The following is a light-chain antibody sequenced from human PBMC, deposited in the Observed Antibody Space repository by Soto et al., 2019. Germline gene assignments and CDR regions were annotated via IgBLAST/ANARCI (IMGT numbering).Light chain of an antibody. CDR1: SSNIGAGYD. Sequence: QSVLTQPPSVSGAPGQRVTISCTGSSSNIGAGYDVHWYQQLPGTAPKLLIYGNSNRPSGVPDRFSGSKSGTSASLAITGXQXEDEADYYCQSYDSSLSGYVVFGGGTKLTVL. CDR3: QSYDSSLSGYVV. CDR2: GNS. V-gene: IGLV1-40*01. J-gene: IGLJ2*01.